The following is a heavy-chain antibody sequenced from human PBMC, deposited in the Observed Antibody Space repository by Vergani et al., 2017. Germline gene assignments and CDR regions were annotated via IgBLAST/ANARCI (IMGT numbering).Heavy chain of an antibody. CDR2: IYHSGST. Sequence: QVQLQESGPGLVKPSETLSLTCAVSGYSISSGYYWGWIRQPPGKGLEWIGSIYHSGSTDYNPSLKSRVTISVDTSKNQFSLKLSSVTAADTAVYYWARETRRFLEWLSPYNWFDPWGQGTLVTVSS. J-gene: IGHJ5*02. CDR1: GYSISSGYY. V-gene: IGHV4-38-2*02. CDR3: ARETRRFLEWLSPYNWFDP. D-gene: IGHD3-3*01.